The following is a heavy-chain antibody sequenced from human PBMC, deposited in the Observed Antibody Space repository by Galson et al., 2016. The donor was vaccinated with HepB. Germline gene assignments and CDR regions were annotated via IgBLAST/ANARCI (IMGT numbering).Heavy chain of an antibody. CDR3: ARTVRYCGGVCPRPFDY. D-gene: IGHD2-21*02. Sequence: SLRLSCAASGFTFSTYAMHWVRQAPGKGLEWVAVISDDGNTAYYADSVKGRFTISRDKSKNTLFLQMNSLRAEDTAVYYCARTVRYCGGVCPRPFDYWGQGTLVTVSS. CDR1: GFTFSTYA. V-gene: IGHV3-30-3*01. J-gene: IGHJ4*02. CDR2: ISDDGNTA.